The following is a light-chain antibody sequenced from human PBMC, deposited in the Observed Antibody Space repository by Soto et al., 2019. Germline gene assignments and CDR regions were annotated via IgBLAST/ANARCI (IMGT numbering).Light chain of an antibody. CDR1: QRVGSN. CDR2: DAS. CDR3: QQYYPWPSYT. Sequence: EMVITQSPLNLSASPGERAIFSCRASQRVGSNIAWYQQKPGQSPRLLVYDASTRATASPARFSGSGSGTEFTLTINTLQPEDFAVYYCQQYYPWPSYTFGQGTK. V-gene: IGKV3-15*01. J-gene: IGKJ2*01.